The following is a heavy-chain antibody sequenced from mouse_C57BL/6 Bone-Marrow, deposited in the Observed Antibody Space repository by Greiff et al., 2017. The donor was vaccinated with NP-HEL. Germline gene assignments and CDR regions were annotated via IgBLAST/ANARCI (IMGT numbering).Heavy chain of an antibody. CDR1: VFTFSSYG. V-gene: IGHV5-6*01. J-gene: IGHJ3*01. CDR3: ARKKNIGFAY. CDR2: ISSGGSYT. Sequence: EVHLVESGGDLVKPGGSLKLSCAASVFTFSSYGMSWVRQTPDKRLEWVATISSGGSYTYYPDSVKGRFTISRDNAKNTLYLQMSSLKSEDTAMYYCARKKNIGFAYWGQGTLVTVSA.